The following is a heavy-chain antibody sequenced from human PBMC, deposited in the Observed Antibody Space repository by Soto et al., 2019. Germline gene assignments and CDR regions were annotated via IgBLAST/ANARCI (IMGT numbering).Heavy chain of an antibody. J-gene: IGHJ6*02. Sequence: SVKVSCKASGFTFTSSAVQWVRQARGQRLEWIGWIVVGSGNTNYAQKFQERVTITRDMSTSTAYMELSSLRSEDTAVYYCAAQGGMILVPTGMEGCGQGTTVTVSS. CDR3: AAQGGMILVPTGMEG. V-gene: IGHV1-58*01. D-gene: IGHD3-22*01. CDR2: IVVGSGNT. CDR1: GFTFTSSA.